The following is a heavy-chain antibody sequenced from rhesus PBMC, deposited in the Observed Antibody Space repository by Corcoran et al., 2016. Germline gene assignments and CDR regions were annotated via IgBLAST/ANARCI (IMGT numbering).Heavy chain of an antibody. CDR2: ISGSSGST. Sequence: QVQLQESGPGLVKPSETLSLTCAVSGSSISSGYSWGWIRQPPGQGLEYIGDISGSSGSTYYNPSLKSRVTISKDTSKNQFSLKLSSGTAADTAVYYCARQYSWNNFRFDVWGPGVLVTVSS. J-gene: IGHJ5-1*01. D-gene: IGHD1-20*01. V-gene: IGHV4-99*01. CDR3: ARQYSWNNFRFDV. CDR1: GSSISSGYS.